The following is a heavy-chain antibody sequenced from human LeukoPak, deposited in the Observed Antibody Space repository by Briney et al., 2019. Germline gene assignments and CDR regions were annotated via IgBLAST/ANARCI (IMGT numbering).Heavy chain of an antibody. V-gene: IGHV1-8*01. Sequence: ASVKVSCKASGYTFTNYDINWVRQATGQGLEWMGWMNPISGNTGYAQRFQGRVTMTTNTSISTGYMELRSLKSGDTAVYYCARGLDSGNYDYWGQGTLVAVSS. CDR3: ARGLDSGNYDY. J-gene: IGHJ4*02. D-gene: IGHD6-13*01. CDR2: MNPISGNT. CDR1: GYTFTNYD.